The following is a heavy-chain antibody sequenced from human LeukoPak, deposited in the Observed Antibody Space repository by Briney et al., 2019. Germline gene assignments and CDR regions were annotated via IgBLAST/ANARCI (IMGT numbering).Heavy chain of an antibody. Sequence: GGSLRLSCAASGFTFSSYSMNWVRQAPGKGLEWVSSISSSSSYIYYADSVKGRFTISRDNAKNSLYLQMNSLRAEDTAVYYCARAEMATIKGAFDIWGQGTMVTVSS. CDR1: GFTFSSYS. CDR3: ARAEMATIKGAFDI. J-gene: IGHJ3*02. CDR2: ISSSSSYI. D-gene: IGHD5-24*01. V-gene: IGHV3-21*01.